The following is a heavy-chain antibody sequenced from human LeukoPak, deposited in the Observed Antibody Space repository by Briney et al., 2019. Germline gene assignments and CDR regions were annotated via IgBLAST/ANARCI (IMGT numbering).Heavy chain of an antibody. CDR1: GFTFSNYV. D-gene: IGHD1-26*01. CDR2: INDNGNNK. CDR3: VKVVSGSFSFDQ. J-gene: IGHJ4*02. Sequence: GGSLRLSCSASGFTFSNYVMHWVRQAPGKGLESVAIINDNGNNKYYAGSVKGRFTVARDNSKNTLYLQMSSLRPEDTAVYYCVKVVSGSFSFDQWGQGTLVTVSS. V-gene: IGHV3-64D*06.